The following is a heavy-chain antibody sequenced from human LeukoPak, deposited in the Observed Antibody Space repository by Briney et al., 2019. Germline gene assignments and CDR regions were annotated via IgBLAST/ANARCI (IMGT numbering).Heavy chain of an antibody. CDR2: ISGDGGNT. V-gene: IGHV3-43*02. CDR3: TKDVGSGSYYYFES. Sequence: GGSLRLSCAASGFTFDDYAIHWVRQAPGKGLEWVSLISGDGGNTYYAKSTKGRFTISRDNSKNTLYLQMNSLRSEDTASYYCTKDVGSGSYYYFESWGQGTLVTVSS. D-gene: IGHD1-26*01. CDR1: GFTFDDYA. J-gene: IGHJ4*02.